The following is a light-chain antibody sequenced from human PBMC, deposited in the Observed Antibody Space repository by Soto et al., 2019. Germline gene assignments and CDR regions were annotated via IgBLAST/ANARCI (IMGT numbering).Light chain of an antibody. CDR1: QSVLYNSNNDSY. CDR3: QQYYSIPCT. CDR2: WAS. J-gene: IGKJ1*01. V-gene: IGKV4-1*01. Sequence: DIVMTQTPDSLAVSLGERATINCKSSQSVLYNSNNDSYLTWYQQKPGQSPKVLIYWASTRESGVPDRFSGSGSGTDFTLTISCLQAEDVAVYYCQQYYSIPCTFGQGTKVEIK.